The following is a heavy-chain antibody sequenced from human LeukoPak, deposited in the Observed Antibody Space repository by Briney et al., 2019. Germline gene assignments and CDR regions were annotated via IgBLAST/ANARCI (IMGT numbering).Heavy chain of an antibody. CDR2: IYYSGST. CDR3: AREGDSSGYYYLLDY. CDR1: GGSISSSSYS. V-gene: IGHV4-39*07. Sequence: SETLSLTCTVSGGSISSSSYSWGWIRQPPGKGLEWIGSIYYSGSTYYNPSLKSRVTISVDTSKNQFSLKLSSVTAADTAVYYCAREGDSSGYYYLLDYWGQGTLVTVSS. D-gene: IGHD3-22*01. J-gene: IGHJ4*02.